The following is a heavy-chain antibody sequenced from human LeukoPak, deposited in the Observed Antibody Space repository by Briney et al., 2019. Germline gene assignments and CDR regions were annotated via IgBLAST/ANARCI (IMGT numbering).Heavy chain of an antibody. CDR2: ISSSGSTI. CDR3: ARSFDWTPFDY. J-gene: IGHJ4*02. V-gene: IGHV3-48*03. CDR1: GFTFSSYE. Sequence: GGSLRLSCAASGFTFSSYEMNWVRQAPGKGLEWVSYISSSGSTIYYADSVKGRFTISSDNAKNSLYLQMNSLRAEDTAVYYCARSFDWTPFDYWGQGTLVTVSS. D-gene: IGHD3-9*01.